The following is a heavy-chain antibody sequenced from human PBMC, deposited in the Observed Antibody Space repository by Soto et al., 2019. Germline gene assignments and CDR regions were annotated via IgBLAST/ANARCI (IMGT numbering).Heavy chain of an antibody. V-gene: IGHV3-30-3*01. Sequence: SMRLSCAAAGFTISSYAMRRVRQAPGKGLEWVAVISYDGSNKYYADSVKGRFTISRDNSKNTLYLQMNSLRAEDTAVYYCARVIDLGFGDLLSGDFDYWGQGTLVTVSS. CDR3: ARVIDLGFGDLLSGDFDY. CDR2: ISYDGSNK. D-gene: IGHD3-10*01. J-gene: IGHJ4*02. CDR1: GFTISSYA.